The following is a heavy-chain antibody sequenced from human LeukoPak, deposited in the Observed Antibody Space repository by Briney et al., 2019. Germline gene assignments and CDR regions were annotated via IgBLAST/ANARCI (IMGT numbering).Heavy chain of an antibody. CDR3: ARPRIYYGSGSLDY. V-gene: IGHV3-23*01. Sequence: GGSLRLSCAASGFTFSSYAMSWVRQAPGKGLEWVSAISGSGGSTYYADSVKGRFTISRDNSKNTLYLQMNSLRAEDTAVYYCARPRIYYGSGSLDYWGQGTLVTVSS. CDR2: ISGSGGST. J-gene: IGHJ4*02. D-gene: IGHD3-10*01. CDR1: GFTFSSYA.